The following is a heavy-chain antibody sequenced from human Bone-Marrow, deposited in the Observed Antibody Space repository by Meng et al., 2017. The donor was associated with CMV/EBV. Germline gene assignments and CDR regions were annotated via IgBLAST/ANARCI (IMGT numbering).Heavy chain of an antibody. CDR1: GYSISSGYY. D-gene: IGHD2-15*01. CDR3: ARARGSSWYFDL. Sequence: SETLSLTCTVPGYSISSGYYWGWIRQPPGKGLEWIGSIYHSGSTYYNPSLKSRVTISVDTSKNQFSLKLSSVTAADTAVYYCARARGSSWYFDLWGRGTLVTVSS. V-gene: IGHV4-38-2*02. J-gene: IGHJ2*01. CDR2: IYHSGST.